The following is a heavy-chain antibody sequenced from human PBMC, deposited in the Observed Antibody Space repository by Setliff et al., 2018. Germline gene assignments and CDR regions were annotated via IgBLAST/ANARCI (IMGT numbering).Heavy chain of an antibody. D-gene: IGHD3-22*01. CDR1: AGSISSGNYY. Sequence: PSETLSLTCTVSAGSISSGNYYWIWIRQPAGKALEWLGHIFARGSMNYNPSLRSRITISQDRSENQFSLTLSSVTAADTAVFYCARLSGYYFDYWGQGTLVTVSS. CDR3: ARLSGYYFDY. J-gene: IGHJ4*02. CDR2: IFARGSM. V-gene: IGHV4-61*09.